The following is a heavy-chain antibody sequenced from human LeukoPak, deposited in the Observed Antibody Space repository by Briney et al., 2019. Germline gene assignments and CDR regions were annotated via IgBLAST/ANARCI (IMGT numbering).Heavy chain of an antibody. Sequence: ASVKVSCKASGYTFTSYYMHWVRQAPGQGLEWMGIINPSGGSTSYAQKFQGRVTMTRDTSISTAYMELSRLRSDDTAVYYCARDQTAYYDSSGAFDYWGQGTLVTVSS. D-gene: IGHD3-22*01. J-gene: IGHJ4*02. CDR1: GYTFTSYY. CDR3: ARDQTAYYDSSGAFDY. CDR2: INPSGGST. V-gene: IGHV1-46*01.